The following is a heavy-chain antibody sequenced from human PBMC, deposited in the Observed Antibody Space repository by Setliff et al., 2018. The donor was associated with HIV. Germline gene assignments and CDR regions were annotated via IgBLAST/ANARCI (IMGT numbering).Heavy chain of an antibody. D-gene: IGHD7-27*01. Sequence: GGSLRLSCAASGFTFSSYAMTWVRQAPGKGLKWVSSITETGGDTYYADSMKGRFTISRDNSMNTLYLQMSGLRAEDTAIYYCAKGGIGRNWGIDYWGQGTLVTVSS. CDR3: AKGGIGRNWGIDY. CDR2: ITETGGDT. J-gene: IGHJ4*02. V-gene: IGHV3-23*01. CDR1: GFTFSSYA.